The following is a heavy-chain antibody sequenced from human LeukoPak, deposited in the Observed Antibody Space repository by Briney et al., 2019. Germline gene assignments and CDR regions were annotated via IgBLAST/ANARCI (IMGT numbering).Heavy chain of an antibody. J-gene: IGHJ4*02. D-gene: IGHD3-9*01. CDR1: GGSVSSSGYF. CDR2: IYDSGGT. CDR3: ARRGVTGNALFDY. Sequence: SETLPLTCTVSGGSVSSSGYFWGWIRQPPGKGLEWIGTIYDSGGTYYSPSLKSRVTISADTSKNQFSLKLSSVTAADTAVYYCARRGVTGNALFDYWGQGTLVTVSS. V-gene: IGHV4-39*01.